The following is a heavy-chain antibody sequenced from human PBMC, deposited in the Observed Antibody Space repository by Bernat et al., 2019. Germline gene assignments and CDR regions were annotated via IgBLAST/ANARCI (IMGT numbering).Heavy chain of an antibody. CDR2: ISYDGSNK. CDR1: GFTFSSYA. Sequence: QVQLVESGGGVVQPVRSLRLSCAASGFTFSSYAMHWVRQAPGKGLEWVAVISYDGSNKYYADSVKGRFTISRDNSKNTLYLQMNSLRAEDTAVYYCARGASDIVVVPAAPPDYWGQGTLVTVSS. CDR3: ARGASDIVVVPAAPPDY. D-gene: IGHD2-2*01. V-gene: IGHV3-30*01. J-gene: IGHJ4*02.